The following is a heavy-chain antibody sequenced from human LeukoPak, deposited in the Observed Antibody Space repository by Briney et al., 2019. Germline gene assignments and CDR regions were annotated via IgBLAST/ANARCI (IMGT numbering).Heavy chain of an antibody. D-gene: IGHD2-15*01. V-gene: IGHV4-34*01. CDR3: AREAQKYCSGGSYYGPGDY. CDR1: GGSFSGYY. CDR2: INHSGST. Sequence: SETLSLTCAVYGGSFSGYYWSWIRQPPGKGLEWIGEINHSGSTNYNPSLKSRVTISVDTSKNQYSLKLSSVTAADTAVYYCAREAQKYCSGGSYYGPGDYWGQGTLVTVSS. J-gene: IGHJ4*02.